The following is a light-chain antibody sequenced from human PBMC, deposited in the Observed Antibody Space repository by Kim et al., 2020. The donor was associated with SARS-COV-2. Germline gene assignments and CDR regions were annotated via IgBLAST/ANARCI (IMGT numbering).Light chain of an antibody. CDR1: QSVSNQ. V-gene: IGKV3-11*01. Sequence: LSPEDRATLSCRATQSVSNQFAWFKQRPGQAPRLLIYDTSNRAPGVPARFSGSGSGTDFTLTISSLEAEDFAVYYCQQRANWPRTFGQGTRLEIK. CDR3: QQRANWPRT. J-gene: IGKJ5*01. CDR2: DTS.